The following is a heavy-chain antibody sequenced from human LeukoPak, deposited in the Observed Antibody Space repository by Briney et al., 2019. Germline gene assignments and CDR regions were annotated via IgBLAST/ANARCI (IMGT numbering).Heavy chain of an antibody. CDR3: AKGGHYLFVY. D-gene: IGHD3-10*01. CDR2: ISNEGNYK. Sequence: GRSLRLSCEGSGFTFSRHGMHWVRQAPGKGLEWVAVISNEGNYKYYGDSVKGRFAISRDNFKNTTYLQMNYLRPEDTAVYFCAKGGHYLFVYWGQGALVTVSS. CDR1: GFTFSRHG. J-gene: IGHJ4*02. V-gene: IGHV3-30*18.